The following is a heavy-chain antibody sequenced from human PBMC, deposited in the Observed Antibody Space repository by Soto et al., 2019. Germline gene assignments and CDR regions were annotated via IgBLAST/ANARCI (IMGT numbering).Heavy chain of an antibody. J-gene: IGHJ3*02. V-gene: IGHV3-11*01. CDR3: AKDIRFQHTYYYHSSGPHAFDI. D-gene: IGHD3-22*01. CDR2: MSGSGSSE. Sequence: GVSLRLSCAASGFTFSDHYMAWIRQAPGKGLEIVAHMSGSGSSEDYGDSVKGRFSIFRENSKNLLFLQMFFLRAEDTAVYYCAKDIRFQHTYYYHSSGPHAFDIWGQGTMVTVSS. CDR1: GFTFSDHY.